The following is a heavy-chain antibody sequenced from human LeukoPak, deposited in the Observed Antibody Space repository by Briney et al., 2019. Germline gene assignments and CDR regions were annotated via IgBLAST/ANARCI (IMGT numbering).Heavy chain of an antibody. CDR2: IYYSGST. D-gene: IGHD5-12*01. CDR3: ARDPGGWSGYDLPTNFDY. Sequence: SETLSLTCTVSGYSISSGYYWGWIRQPPGKGLEWIGSIYYSGSTYYNPSLKSRVTISVDTSKNQFSLKLSSVTAADTAVYYCARDPGGWSGYDLPTNFDYWGQGTLVTVSS. V-gene: IGHV4-38-2*02. CDR1: GYSISSGYY. J-gene: IGHJ4*02.